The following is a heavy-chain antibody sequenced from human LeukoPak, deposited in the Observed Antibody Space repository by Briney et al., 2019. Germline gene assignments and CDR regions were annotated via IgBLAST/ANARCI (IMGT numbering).Heavy chain of an antibody. CDR3: AKDLGNGLRFLEWSWGSMDV. J-gene: IGHJ6*04. CDR1: GFTFSSYW. Sequence: GGSLRLSCAASGFTFSSYWMHWVRQAPGKGLVWVSRINSDGSSTSYADSVKGRFTISRDNAKNTLYLQMNSLRAEDTAVYYCAKDLGNGLRFLEWSWGSMDVWGKGTTVTVSS. V-gene: IGHV3-74*01. D-gene: IGHD3-3*01. CDR2: INSDGSST.